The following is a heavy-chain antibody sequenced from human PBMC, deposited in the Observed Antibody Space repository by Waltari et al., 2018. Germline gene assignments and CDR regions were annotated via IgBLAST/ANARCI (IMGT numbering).Heavy chain of an antibody. Sequence: EVQLVESGGVVVQPGGSLRLSCAASGFTCDDYAMHWVRQAPGQGLEWVSLISWDGGSTYYADSVKGRFTISRDNSKNSLYLQMNSLRAEDTALYYCAKDKERSRYLAYYYYYYGMDVWGQGTTVTVSS. D-gene: IGHD1-20*01. CDR1: GFTCDDYA. CDR2: ISWDGGST. V-gene: IGHV3-43D*04. CDR3: AKDKERSRYLAYYYYYYGMDV. J-gene: IGHJ6*02.